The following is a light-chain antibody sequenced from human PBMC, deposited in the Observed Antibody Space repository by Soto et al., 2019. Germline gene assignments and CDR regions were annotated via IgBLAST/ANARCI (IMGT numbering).Light chain of an antibody. J-gene: IGKJ4*01. Sequence: DIQMTQSPYSLSASVGDTVTITCRASQSISTYLNWYQQKPGKAPELLIYAASSLQSGVPLRFTGSGSGTDFTLIIISLQPEDFASYHCQQSYTTPLTFGGGTKVEIK. CDR1: QSISTY. CDR3: QQSYTTPLT. CDR2: AAS. V-gene: IGKV1-39*01.